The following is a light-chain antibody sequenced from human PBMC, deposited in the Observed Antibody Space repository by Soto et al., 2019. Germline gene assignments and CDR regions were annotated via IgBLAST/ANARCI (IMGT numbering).Light chain of an antibody. Sequence: QSVLTQPPSASGTPGQRVTISCSGSSSNIGTYYVYWYQHLPGTAPKLLISRNDQRPSGVAARVSGSKSGTSASLAISGLRSEDEADYYCVTWDDRLSAWVFGGGTKLTVL. J-gene: IGLJ3*02. CDR1: SSNIGTYY. CDR2: RND. CDR3: VTWDDRLSAWV. V-gene: IGLV1-47*01.